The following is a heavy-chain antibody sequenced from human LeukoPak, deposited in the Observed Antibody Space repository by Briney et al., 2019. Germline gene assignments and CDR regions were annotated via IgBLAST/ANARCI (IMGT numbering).Heavy chain of an antibody. CDR3: ARPTTVALDY. CDR1: GFTFSDYD. V-gene: IGHV3-48*02. D-gene: IGHD4-23*01. CDR2: ITSSSRTI. J-gene: IGHJ4*02. Sequence: LSGGSLRLSCAASGFTFSDYDMNWVRQPPGKGLEWVSYITSSSRTINYADSVKGRFTVSRDNAKNSLYLQMDSLRDEDTAVYYCARPTTVALDYWGQGTLVTVSS.